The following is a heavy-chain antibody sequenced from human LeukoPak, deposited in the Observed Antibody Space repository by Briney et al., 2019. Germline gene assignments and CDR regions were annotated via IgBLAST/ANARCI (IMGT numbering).Heavy chain of an antibody. J-gene: IGHJ4*01. CDR3: ARDGTAAGLYFDL. CDR1: GFTFTDYW. D-gene: IGHD6-13*01. CDR2: IRQDEGEK. V-gene: IGHV3-7*01. Sequence: GGSLRLSCEVSGFTFTDYWMNWVRQAPGKGPEWVASIRQDEGEKTYVDSVKGRFTISRDNTKNSLSLQLNGLRAEDTAVYYCARDGTAAGLYFDLWGQGTLVTVSS.